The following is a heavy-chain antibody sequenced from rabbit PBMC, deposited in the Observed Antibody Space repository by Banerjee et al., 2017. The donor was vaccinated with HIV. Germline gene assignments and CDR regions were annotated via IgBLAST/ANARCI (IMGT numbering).Heavy chain of an antibody. J-gene: IGHJ4*01. V-gene: IGHV1S40*01. CDR1: GFDFSSTYY. Sequence: PEGSLTLTCKASGFDFSSTYYMCWVRQAPGKGLEWIACIDAGRSGSTYYASWAKGRFTISKTSSTTVTLQMTSLTAADTATYFCARDWDWTLDLWGQGTLVTVS. CDR3: ARDWDWTLDL. D-gene: IGHD4-2*01. CDR2: IDAGRSGST.